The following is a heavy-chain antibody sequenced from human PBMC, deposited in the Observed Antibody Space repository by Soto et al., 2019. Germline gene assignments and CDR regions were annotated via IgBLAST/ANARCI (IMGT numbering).Heavy chain of an antibody. CDR2: ISYDGSNK. D-gene: IGHD2-2*01. CDR3: ARDPDNXVVVPAFLPHYYYGMDV. Sequence: GGSLRLSCAASGFTFSSYAMHWVRQAPGKGLEWVAVISYDGSNKYYADSVKGRFTISRDNSKNTLYLQMNSLRAEDTAVYYCARDPDNXVVVPAFLPHYYYGMDVWGQGTTVTVSS. CDR1: GFTFSSYA. V-gene: IGHV3-30-3*01. J-gene: IGHJ6*02.